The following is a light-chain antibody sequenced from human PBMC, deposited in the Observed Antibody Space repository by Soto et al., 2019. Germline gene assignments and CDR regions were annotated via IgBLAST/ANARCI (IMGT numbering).Light chain of an antibody. V-gene: IGKV1-27*01. Sequence: DIQMTQSPSSLSSSVGDRVTITCRASQGVSNYLAWYQQKPGKVPKLLIYAASTLQSGVPPRFSGSGSGTDFTLTISSRQAEDVVSYYCQKYNSAWWTFGQRTKVEIK. CDR3: QKYNSAWWT. CDR2: AAS. J-gene: IGKJ1*01. CDR1: QGVSNY.